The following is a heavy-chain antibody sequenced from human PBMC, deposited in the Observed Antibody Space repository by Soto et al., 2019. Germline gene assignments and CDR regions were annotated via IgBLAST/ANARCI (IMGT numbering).Heavy chain of an antibody. CDR3: TKDQDKTGFPSYFDP. CDR1: GGSISSGGYS. D-gene: IGHD1-26*01. J-gene: IGHJ5*02. V-gene: IGHV4-30-2*01. Sequence: SETLSLTCAVSGGSISSGGYSWSWIRQPPGKGLEWIGYIYHSGSTYYNPSLKSRVTISVDRSKNQFSLYLEMNTLRAEDTAIYYCTKDQDKTGFPSYFDPWGQGTLVTVSS. CDR2: IYHSGST.